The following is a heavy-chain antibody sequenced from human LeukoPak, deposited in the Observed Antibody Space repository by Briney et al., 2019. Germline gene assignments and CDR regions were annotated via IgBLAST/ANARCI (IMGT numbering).Heavy chain of an antibody. J-gene: IGHJ4*02. V-gene: IGHV3-74*01. D-gene: IGHD3-22*01. CDR3: ARDAYYYDSSGYYVGPTFDY. Sequence: GGSLRLSCAASGFTFNYFWMHWVRQVPGKGLVWVSGINNDGTATYYADSVKGRFTISRDNSKNTLYLQMNSLRAEDTAVYYCARDAYYYDSSGYYVGPTFDYWGQGTLVTVSS. CDR1: GFTFNYFW. CDR2: INNDGTAT.